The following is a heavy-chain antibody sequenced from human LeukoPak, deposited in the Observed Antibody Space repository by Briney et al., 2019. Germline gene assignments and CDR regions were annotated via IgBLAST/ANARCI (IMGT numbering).Heavy chain of an antibody. CDR3: AKAHSGSFYSGIH. J-gene: IGHJ4*02. Sequence: GGSLRLSCAASGFTFSSYAMNWVRQAPGKGLEWVSAISGGGDITYYAGSVKGRFTISRDNSKNTLYLQVSSLRADDTAVYYCAKAHSGSFYSGIHWGQGTLVTVSS. CDR1: GFTFSSYA. V-gene: IGHV3-23*01. CDR2: ISGGGDIT. D-gene: IGHD1-26*01.